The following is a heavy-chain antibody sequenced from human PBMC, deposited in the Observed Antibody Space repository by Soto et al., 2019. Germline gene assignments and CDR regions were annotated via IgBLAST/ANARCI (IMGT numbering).Heavy chain of an antibody. J-gene: IGHJ4*02. CDR2: IYNSENT. CDR1: GGSISGYY. Sequence: PSETLSLTCTVAGGSISGYYWSWIRQPAGKGLEWIGRIYNSENTNYNPSLKSRVTMSVDTSKNQFSLKLSSVTAADTAVYYCARGPYSSGWYSVDYWGQGTLVTVSS. CDR3: ARGPYSSGWYSVDY. D-gene: IGHD6-19*01. V-gene: IGHV4-4*07.